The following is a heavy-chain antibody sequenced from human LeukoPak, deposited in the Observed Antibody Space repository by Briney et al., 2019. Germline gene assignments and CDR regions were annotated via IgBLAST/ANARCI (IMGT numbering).Heavy chain of an antibody. CDR3: ARGHCSGGICYDWYFDL. CDR1: GYTFTSYY. J-gene: IGHJ2*01. D-gene: IGHD2-15*01. CDR2: INPNSGGT. V-gene: IGHV1-2*02. Sequence: GASVKVSCKASGYTFTSYYMHWVRQAPGQGLEWMGWINPNSGGTNYAQKFQGRVTMTRDTSISTAYMGLSRLRSDDTANYYCARGHCSGGICYDWYFDLWGRGTLVTVSS.